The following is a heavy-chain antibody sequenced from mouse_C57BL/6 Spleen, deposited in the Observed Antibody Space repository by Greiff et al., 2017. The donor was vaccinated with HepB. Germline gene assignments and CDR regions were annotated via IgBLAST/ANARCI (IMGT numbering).Heavy chain of an antibody. CDR1: GFTFSDYG. CDR2: ISSGSSTI. D-gene: IGHD1-1*01. CDR3: GRSLFTTVVPYYAMDY. J-gene: IGHJ4*01. V-gene: IGHV5-17*01. Sequence: EVKVVESGGGLVKPGGSLKLSCAASGFTFSDYGMHWVRQAPEKGLEWVAYISSGSSTIYYADTVKGRFTISRDNAKNTLFLQMTSLRSEDTAMYYCGRSLFTTVVPYYAMDYWGQGTSVTVSS.